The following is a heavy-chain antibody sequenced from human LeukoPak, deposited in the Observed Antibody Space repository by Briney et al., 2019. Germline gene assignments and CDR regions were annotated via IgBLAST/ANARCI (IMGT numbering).Heavy chain of an antibody. Sequence: SVKVSCKASGGTFSSYAISWVRQAPGQGLEWMGGIIPIFGTANYAQKFQGRVRITADESTSTAYMELSSLRSEDTAVYYCARCPSIHPDYSNYGGYFDYWGQGTLVTVSS. D-gene: IGHD4-11*01. V-gene: IGHV1-69*13. CDR3: ARCPSIHPDYSNYGGYFDY. CDR2: IIPIFGTA. J-gene: IGHJ4*02. CDR1: GGTFSSYA.